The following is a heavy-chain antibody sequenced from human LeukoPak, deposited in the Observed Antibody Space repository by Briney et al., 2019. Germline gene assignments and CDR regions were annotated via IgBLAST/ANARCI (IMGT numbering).Heavy chain of an antibody. CDR1: GGSVSSSNW. V-gene: IGHV4-4*02. CDR3: ARDSLAVAGTMIDY. Sequence: SGTLSLTCAVSGGSVSSSNWWSWVRQPPGKGLEWIGEIYHSGSTNYNPSLKSRVTISVDKSKNQFSLKLSSVTAADTAVYYCARDSLAVAGTMIDYWGQGTLVTVSS. CDR2: IYHSGST. J-gene: IGHJ4*02. D-gene: IGHD6-19*01.